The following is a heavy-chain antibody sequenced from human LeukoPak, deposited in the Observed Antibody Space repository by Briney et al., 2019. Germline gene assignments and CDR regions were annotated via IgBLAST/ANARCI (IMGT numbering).Heavy chain of an antibody. V-gene: IGHV3-23*01. CDR3: ANLPNYYYYMDV. CDR2: ISGSGGST. CDR1: GFTFSSYA. J-gene: IGHJ6*03. Sequence: PGGSLRLSCAASGFTFSSYAMSWVRQAPGKGLEWVSAISGSGGSTYYADSVKGRFTISRDNSKNTLYLQMNSLRAEDTAVYYCANLPNYYYYMDVWGKGTTVTISS.